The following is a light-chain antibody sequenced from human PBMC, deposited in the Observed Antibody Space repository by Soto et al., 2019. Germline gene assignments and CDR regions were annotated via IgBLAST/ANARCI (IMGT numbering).Light chain of an antibody. CDR3: QQYDRFPYT. CDR1: QRISNC. Sequence: DIQMTQSLSTLSASVGDPVTIPSRAIQRISNCLAWYQQKLGQAPNLLIHKASTLDSGVPSRFSGSGSGTEFTLTISSLQPDDFATFYCQQYDRFPYTFGQGTKLEIK. J-gene: IGKJ2*01. V-gene: IGKV1-5*03. CDR2: KAS.